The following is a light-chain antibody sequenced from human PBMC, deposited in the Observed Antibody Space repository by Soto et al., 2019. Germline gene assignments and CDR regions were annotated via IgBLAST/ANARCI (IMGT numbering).Light chain of an antibody. CDR2: GAS. CDR3: QQYNNWSGT. Sequence: DIQMTQSPSTLSGSVGDRVTITCRASQTISSWLAWYQQKPGKAPKLLIYGASTRATGIPARFSGSGSGTEFTLTISSLQSEDFAVYYCQQYNNWSGTFGGGTKVEIK. V-gene: IGKV1-5*01. J-gene: IGKJ4*01. CDR1: QTISSW.